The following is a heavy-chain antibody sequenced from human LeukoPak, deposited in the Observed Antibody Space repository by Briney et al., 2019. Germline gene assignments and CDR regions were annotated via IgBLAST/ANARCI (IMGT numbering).Heavy chain of an antibody. CDR2: MSNIGSHI. Sequence: GGSLRLSCAASGITFSSYAMSWVRQAPGKGLEWVSSMSNIGSHIYHADSVKGRFTISRDNAKNSLFLQMNSLRVEDTAIYYCAVSFRYLDLWGRGTLVTVSS. V-gene: IGHV3-21*04. CDR3: AVSFRYLDL. CDR1: GITFSSYA. D-gene: IGHD3-16*02. J-gene: IGHJ2*01.